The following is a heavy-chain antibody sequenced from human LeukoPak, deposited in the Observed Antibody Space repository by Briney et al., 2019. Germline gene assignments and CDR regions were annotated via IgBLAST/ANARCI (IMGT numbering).Heavy chain of an antibody. V-gene: IGHV1-8*01. CDR3: AREGSDTVVDDWYFDL. D-gene: IGHD4-23*01. CDR2: MNPNSGNT. Sequence: EASVKVSCKASGYTFTSYDINWVRQATGQGLEWMGWMNPNSGNTGYAQKFQGRVTMTRNTSISTAYMELSSLRSEDTAVYYCAREGSDTVVDDWYFDLWGRGTLVTVSS. CDR1: GYTFTSYD. J-gene: IGHJ2*01.